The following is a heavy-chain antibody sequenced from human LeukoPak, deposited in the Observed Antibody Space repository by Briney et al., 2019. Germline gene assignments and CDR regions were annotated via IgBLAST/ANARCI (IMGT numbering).Heavy chain of an antibody. CDR1: GFTFSSYA. D-gene: IGHD2-2*01. Sequence: PGGSLRLSCAASGFTFSSYAMSWVRQAPGKGLEWVSAISGSGGSTYYADSVKGRFTISRDNSKNTLYLQMNSLRAEDTAVYYCASQDCSTTSCYLPYWGQGTLVTVSS. V-gene: IGHV3-23*01. CDR3: ASQDCSTTSCYLPY. J-gene: IGHJ4*02. CDR2: ISGSGGST.